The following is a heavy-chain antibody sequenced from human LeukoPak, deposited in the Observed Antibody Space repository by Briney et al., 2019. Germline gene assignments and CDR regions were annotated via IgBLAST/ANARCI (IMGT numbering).Heavy chain of an antibody. Sequence: GSLRLSCAASGFTFDDYAMHWVRQPPGKGLEWIGEVHLDGRTNYNPSLESRLTMSVDLSENHISLKLTSVTAADTAVYYCAREGGFYRPLDYSGQGILVTVSS. CDR2: VHLDGRT. CDR1: GFTFDDYA. D-gene: IGHD3-3*01. V-gene: IGHV4-34*10. CDR3: AREGGFYRPLDY. J-gene: IGHJ4*02.